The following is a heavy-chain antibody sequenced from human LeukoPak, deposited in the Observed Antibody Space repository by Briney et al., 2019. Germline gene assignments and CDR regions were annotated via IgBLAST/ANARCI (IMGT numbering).Heavy chain of an antibody. V-gene: IGHV4-39*01. D-gene: IGHD3-9*01. J-gene: IGHJ3*02. CDR1: GGSISSSSYY. CDR3: ARPSLFLVRYFDWLSPIDAFDI. CDR2: IYYSGST. Sequence: PSETLSLTCTVSGGSISSSSYYWGWIRQPPGKGLEWIGSIYYSGSTYYNPSLKSRVTISVDTSKNQFSLKLSSVTAADTAVYYCARPSLFLVRYFDWLSPIDAFDIWGQGTMVTVSS.